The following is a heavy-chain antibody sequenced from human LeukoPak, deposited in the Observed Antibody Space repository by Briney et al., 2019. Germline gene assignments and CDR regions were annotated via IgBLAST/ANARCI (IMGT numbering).Heavy chain of an antibody. J-gene: IGHJ5*02. Sequence: GGSLRLSCAASGFTFSDYYMSWIRQAPGKGLEWVSYISSSGSTIYYADSVKGRFTISRDNAKNSLYLQMNSLRAEDTAVYYCARRLAAAGSYNWFDPWGQGTLVTVSS. CDR1: GFTFSDYY. CDR3: ARRLAAAGSYNWFDP. V-gene: IGHV3-11*01. CDR2: ISSSGSTI. D-gene: IGHD6-13*01.